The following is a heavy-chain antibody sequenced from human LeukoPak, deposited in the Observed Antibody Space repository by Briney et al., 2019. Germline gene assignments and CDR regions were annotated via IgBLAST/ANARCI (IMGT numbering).Heavy chain of an antibody. Sequence: ASVKVSCKASGYTFTSYAMHWVRQAPGQRLEWMGWINAGNGNTKYSQKFQGRVTITRDTSACTAYMELSSLRSEDTAVYYCARANTMVRGVIPYFDYWGQGTLVTVSS. V-gene: IGHV1-3*01. CDR1: GYTFTSYA. D-gene: IGHD3-10*01. CDR2: INAGNGNT. J-gene: IGHJ4*02. CDR3: ARANTMVRGVIPYFDY.